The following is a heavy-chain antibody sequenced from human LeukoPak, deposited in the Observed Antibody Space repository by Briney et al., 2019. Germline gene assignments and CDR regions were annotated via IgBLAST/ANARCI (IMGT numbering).Heavy chain of an antibody. CDR2: INPNSGGT. J-gene: IGHJ6*03. V-gene: IGHV1-2*02. Sequence: ASVKVSCKASGYTFTGYYMHWVRQAPGQGLEWMGWINPNSGGTNYAQKFQGRVTMTRDTSISTAYMELSRLRSDDTDVYYCARDSVLRFLEWLSVSYYYYYMDVWGKGTTVTVSS. CDR1: GYTFTGYY. D-gene: IGHD3-3*01. CDR3: ARDSVLRFLEWLSVSYYYYYMDV.